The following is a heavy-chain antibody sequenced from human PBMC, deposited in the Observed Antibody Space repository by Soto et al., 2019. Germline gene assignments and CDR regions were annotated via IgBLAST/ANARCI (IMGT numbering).Heavy chain of an antibody. J-gene: IGHJ2*01. CDR1: GFTVSGNY. Sequence: GSLRLSCAASGFTVSGNYMSWVRQAPGKGLECVSVIYKDDTTHYADSVRGRFTISRDSSKNTLFLQMNTLRAEDTAVYYCAREGYTYGRWYFDLWGRGTLVTVSS. V-gene: IGHV3-53*01. CDR3: AREGYTYGRWYFDL. D-gene: IGHD5-18*01. CDR2: IYKDDTT.